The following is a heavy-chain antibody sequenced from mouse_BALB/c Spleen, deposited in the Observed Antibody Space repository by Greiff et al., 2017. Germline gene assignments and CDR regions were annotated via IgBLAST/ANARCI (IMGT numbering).Heavy chain of an antibody. Sequence: ESGAELVRPGVSVKISCKGSGYTFTDYAMHWVKQSHAKSLEWIGVISTYYGDASYNQKFKGKATMTVDKSSSTAYMELARLTSEDSAIYYCARQGASTMITTWFAYWGQGTLVTVSA. D-gene: IGHD2-4*01. V-gene: IGHV1S137*01. CDR1: GYTFTDYA. J-gene: IGHJ3*01. CDR2: ISTYYGDA. CDR3: ARQGASTMITTWFAY.